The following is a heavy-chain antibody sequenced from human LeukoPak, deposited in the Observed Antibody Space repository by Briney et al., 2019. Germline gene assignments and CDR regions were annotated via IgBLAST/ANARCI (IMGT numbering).Heavy chain of an antibody. CDR3: ARGRGDSGYDSPLSHYYYYMDV. D-gene: IGHD5-12*01. CDR2: ISGSGGST. CDR1: GFTFSSYA. J-gene: IGHJ6*03. V-gene: IGHV3-23*01. Sequence: PGGSLRLSCAASGFTFSSYAMSWVRQAPGKGLEWVSAISGSGGSTYYADSVKGRFTISRDNSKDTLYLQMNSLRAEDTAVYYCARGRGDSGYDSPLSHYYYYMDVWGKGTTVTISS.